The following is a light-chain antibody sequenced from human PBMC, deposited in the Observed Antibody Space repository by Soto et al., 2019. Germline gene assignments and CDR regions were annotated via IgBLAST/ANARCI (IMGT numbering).Light chain of an antibody. CDR2: AAS. CDR1: QGTSSW. Sequence: DIQMTKSPSFVSASVGARVTITCRASQGTSSWLAWYQHKPGRAPKLLIHAASSLESGVPSRFSGSGSGTDFTLTISSLQPEDFATYYCQPTTSFPLTFGGGTKVEIK. CDR3: QPTTSFPLT. V-gene: IGKV1-12*01. J-gene: IGKJ4*01.